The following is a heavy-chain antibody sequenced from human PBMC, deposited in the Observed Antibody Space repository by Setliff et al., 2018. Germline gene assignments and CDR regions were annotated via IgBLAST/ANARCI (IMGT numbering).Heavy chain of an antibody. V-gene: IGHV3-7*03. CDR3: TRDRGGASTRDH. D-gene: IGHD1-26*01. Sequence: GGSLRLSCVASGFTFDNYWMGWVRQPPGKGLEWVASIKPDGSETYYVDSVKGRFTVSRDSPKNSLYLQVSSLRAEDTAIYYCTRDRGGASTRDHWGQGTLVTVS. CDR1: GFTFDNYW. J-gene: IGHJ4*02. CDR2: IKPDGSET.